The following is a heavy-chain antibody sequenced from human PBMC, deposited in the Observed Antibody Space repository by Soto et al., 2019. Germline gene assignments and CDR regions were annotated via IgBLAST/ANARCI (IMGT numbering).Heavy chain of an antibody. Sequence: GGSLRLCCAASGFTFSSYPMHWVRQAPGKGLEWVAVISYDGSNKYYVDSVKGRFTISRDNSKSTLYLQMNALETEDTAFYYCVRDRSVITAGYYFDYWGQGTLVTVSS. CDR1: GFTFSSYP. V-gene: IGHV3-30-3*01. CDR3: VRDRSVITAGYYFDY. CDR2: ISYDGSNK. D-gene: IGHD3-22*01. J-gene: IGHJ4*02.